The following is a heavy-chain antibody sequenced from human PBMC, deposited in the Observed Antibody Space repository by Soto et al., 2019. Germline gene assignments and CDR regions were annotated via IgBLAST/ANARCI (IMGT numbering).Heavy chain of an antibody. V-gene: IGHV4-38-2*02. CDR1: GYSISSGYY. Sequence: PSETLSLTCAVSGYSISSGYYWGWIRQPPGKGLEWIGSIYYSGSTYYNPSLKSRVNISVDTSKNQFSLKLSSVTAADTAVYYCARDESIAVAGYFDYWGQGTLVTVSS. J-gene: IGHJ4*02. CDR3: ARDESIAVAGYFDY. CDR2: IYYSGST. D-gene: IGHD6-19*01.